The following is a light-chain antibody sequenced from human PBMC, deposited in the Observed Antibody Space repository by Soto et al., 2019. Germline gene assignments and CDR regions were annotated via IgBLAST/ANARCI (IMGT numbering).Light chain of an antibody. CDR3: QQYDNSRT. V-gene: IGKV3-20*01. J-gene: IGKJ1*01. CDR2: TIS. Sequence: IVLTQSPGTLSLSPGERVTLSCRASQSVNRRSLAWYQQKPGQAPRLLISTISNRATGIPDRFSGSGSGADFTLTISRLEPEDFAVYYCQQYDNSRTFGQGTKVEIK. CDR1: QSVNRRS.